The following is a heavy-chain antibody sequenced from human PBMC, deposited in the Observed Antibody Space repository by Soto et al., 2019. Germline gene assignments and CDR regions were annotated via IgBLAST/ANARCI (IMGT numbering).Heavy chain of an antibody. CDR1: GGSMSGYY. D-gene: IGHD6-13*01. V-gene: IGHV4-4*07. Sequence: QVQLQESGPGLVKPSETLSLTCTVSGGSMSGYYWSWIRQSAGKGLEWIGRVYTTETTYYNPSLKSRVSMTLDTSQNQFSLNLYSLTAADTAVYYCAGNIAAAGRRYYGMDVWGQGTTVTASS. CDR3: AGNIAAAGRRYYGMDV. CDR2: VYTTETT. J-gene: IGHJ6*02.